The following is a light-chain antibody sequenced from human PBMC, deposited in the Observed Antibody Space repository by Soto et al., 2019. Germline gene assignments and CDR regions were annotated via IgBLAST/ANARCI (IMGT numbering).Light chain of an antibody. Sequence: EIVLTQSPATLSLSPGERATLSCRASQSISTFLAWYQQKPGQAPRLLIYDAYNRATGIPARFSGSGSGTDFTLTISTLEPEDFAVYYCHQRRNWPLTFGGGTDVEIK. CDR1: QSISTF. J-gene: IGKJ4*01. V-gene: IGKV3-11*01. CDR3: HQRRNWPLT. CDR2: DAY.